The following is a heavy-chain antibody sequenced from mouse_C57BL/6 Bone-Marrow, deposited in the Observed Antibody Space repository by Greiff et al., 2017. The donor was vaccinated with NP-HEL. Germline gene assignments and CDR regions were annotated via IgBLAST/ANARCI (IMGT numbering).Heavy chain of an antibody. CDR1: GFSFNTYA. J-gene: IGHJ4*01. D-gene: IGHD1-1*01. CDR3: VRRPYYGSSYGAMDY. V-gene: IGHV10-1*01. Sequence: EVHLVESGGGLVQPKGSLKLSCAASGFSFNTYAMNWVRQAPGKGLEWVARIRSKSNNYATYYADSVKDRFTISRDDSESMLYLQMNNLKTEDTAMYYCVRRPYYGSSYGAMDYWGQGTSVTVSS. CDR2: IRSKSNNYAT.